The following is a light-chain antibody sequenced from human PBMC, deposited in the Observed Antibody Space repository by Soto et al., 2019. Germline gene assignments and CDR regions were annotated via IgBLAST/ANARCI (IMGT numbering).Light chain of an antibody. CDR2: GAS. V-gene: IGKV3-15*01. J-gene: IGKJ4*01. CDR1: QSVSSN. Sequence: MTQSPSTLSVSPGERVTLSCRASQSVSSNLAWYQQKPGQAPRLLIYGASTRATGIPARFGGSGSGTEFTLIISSLQSEDFAVYYCQQYNNWPVTFGGGTKVDIK. CDR3: QQYNNWPVT.